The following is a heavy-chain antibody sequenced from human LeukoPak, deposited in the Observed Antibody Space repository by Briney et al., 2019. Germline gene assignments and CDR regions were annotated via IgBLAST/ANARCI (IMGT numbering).Heavy chain of an antibody. CDR1: GGSISSYY. D-gene: IGHD2-2*01. CDR2: IYHSGST. V-gene: IGHV4-38-2*02. J-gene: IGHJ5*02. CDR3: ARGERYCSSTSCYNWFDP. Sequence: SSETLSLTCTVSGGSISSYYWSWIRQPPGKGLEWIGSIYHSGSTYYNPSLKSRVTISVDTSKNQFSLKLSSVTAADTAVYYCARGERYCSSTSCYNWFDPWGQGTLVTVSS.